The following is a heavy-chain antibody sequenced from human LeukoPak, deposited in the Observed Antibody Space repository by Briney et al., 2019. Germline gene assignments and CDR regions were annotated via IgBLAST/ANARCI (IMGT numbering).Heavy chain of an antibody. CDR3: AREGDYGDYAD. CDR1: GFTVSSNH. CDR2: IYSGGST. D-gene: IGHD4-17*01. J-gene: IGHJ4*02. V-gene: IGHV3-66*01. Sequence: GGSLRLSCAASGFTVSSNHMSWVRQAPGKGLEWVSVIYSGGSTYYADSVKGRFTISRDNSKNTLYLQMNSLRAEDTAVYYCAREGDYGDYADWGQGTLVTVSS.